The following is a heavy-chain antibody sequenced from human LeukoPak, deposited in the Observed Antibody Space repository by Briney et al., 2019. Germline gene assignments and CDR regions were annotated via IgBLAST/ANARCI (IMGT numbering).Heavy chain of an antibody. CDR1: GYTFTDYY. V-gene: IGHV1-2*06. CDR3: ATGGIIDY. CDR2: VNPNSGGT. Sequence: ASVKVSCKASGYTFTDYYVHWVRQAPGQGLEWMGRVNPNSGGTNYAQKFQGRVTMTSDTSTSTVYMELSSLRSEDTAVYYCATGGIIDYWGQGTLVTVSS. D-gene: IGHD3-10*01. J-gene: IGHJ4*02.